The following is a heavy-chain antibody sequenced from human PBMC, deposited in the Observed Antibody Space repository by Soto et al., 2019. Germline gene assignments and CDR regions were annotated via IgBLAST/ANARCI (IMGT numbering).Heavy chain of an antibody. V-gene: IGHV1-69*01. D-gene: IGHD1-26*01. CDR3: ARAVGLGARYYGMDG. CDR1: GGTFRSYG. J-gene: IGHJ6*02. CDR2: IVPMYGTP. Sequence: QVQLEQSGAEVKKAGSSVRVSCQASGGTFRSYGISWVRQAPGQGLEWMGGIVPMYGTPNYAQRFLGRVTITADQTTSTADMELSSLRSEDTAVYYCARAVGLGARYYGMDGWGQGTTVTVSS.